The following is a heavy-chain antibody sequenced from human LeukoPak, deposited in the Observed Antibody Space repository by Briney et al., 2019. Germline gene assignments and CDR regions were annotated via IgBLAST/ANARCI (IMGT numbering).Heavy chain of an antibody. D-gene: IGHD3-9*01. CDR3: AKDRGDSILRYFDWSSNWFDP. CDR1: GFTFSSYA. J-gene: IGHJ5*02. V-gene: IGHV3-23*01. Sequence: GGSLRLSCAASGFTFSSYAMSWVRQAPGKGLEWVSAISGSGGSTNYADSVKGRFTISRDNSKNTLYLQMNSLRAEDTAVYYCAKDRGDSILRYFDWSSNWFDPWGQGTLVTVSS. CDR2: ISGSGGST.